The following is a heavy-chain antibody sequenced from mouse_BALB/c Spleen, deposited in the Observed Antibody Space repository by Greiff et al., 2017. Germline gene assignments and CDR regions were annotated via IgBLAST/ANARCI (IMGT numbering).Heavy chain of an antibody. CDR1: GFNIKDTY. D-gene: IGHD1-1*01. J-gene: IGHJ2*01. V-gene: IGHV14-3*02. CDR2: IDPANGNT. Sequence: VQLQQSGAELVKPGASVKLSCTASGFNIKDTYMHWVKQRPEQGLEWIGRIDPANGNTKYDPKFQGKATITADTSSNTAYLQLSSLTSEDTAVYYCAPGSSCDYWGQGTTLTVSS. CDR3: APGSSCDY.